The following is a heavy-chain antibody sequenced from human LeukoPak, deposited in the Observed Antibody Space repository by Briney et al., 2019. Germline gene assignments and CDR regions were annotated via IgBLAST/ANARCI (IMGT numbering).Heavy chain of an antibody. D-gene: IGHD6-19*01. CDR3: ARESVAGTIDY. CDR1: GGSISSGGYS. J-gene: IGHJ4*02. CDR2: IYHSGST. Sequence: SETLSLTCAVSGGSISSGGYSWSWSRQPPGKGLEWIGYIYHSGSTYYNPSLKSRVTISVDRSKNQFSLKLSSVTAADTAVYYCARESVAGTIDYWGQGTLVTVSS. V-gene: IGHV4-30-2*01.